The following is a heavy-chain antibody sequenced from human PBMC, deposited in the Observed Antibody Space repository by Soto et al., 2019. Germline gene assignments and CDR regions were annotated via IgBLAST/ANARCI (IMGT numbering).Heavy chain of an antibody. Sequence: QVQLVESGGGVVQPGRSLRLSFAASGFTFSSHSMHWVRQAPGNGLEWVAVIWYDGNNKYYADSVKGRFTISRDKPKNTLYLQRNSLRAEDTAVYFCAMGSNIVEVQAGQFDLWGRGTLVTVSS. CDR1: GFTFSSHS. D-gene: IGHD2-2*01. CDR3: AMGSNIVEVQAGQFDL. V-gene: IGHV3-33*01. CDR2: IWYDGNNK. J-gene: IGHJ2*01.